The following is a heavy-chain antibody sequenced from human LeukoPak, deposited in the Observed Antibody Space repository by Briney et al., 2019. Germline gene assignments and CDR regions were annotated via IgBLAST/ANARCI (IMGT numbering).Heavy chain of an antibody. CDR1: GYSFISSD. CDR3: ARGSGWRSNFYYYMDV. D-gene: IGHD6-19*01. Sequence: ASVKVSCKASGYSFISSDISWVRQAPGQGLEWMGWMNPNNGDTEYAQKFQGRLTITTNTATSTAYMELRSLTIEDTAVYHCARGSGWRSNFYYYMDVWGKGTTVTVSS. CDR2: MNPNNGDT. V-gene: IGHV1-8*03. J-gene: IGHJ6*03.